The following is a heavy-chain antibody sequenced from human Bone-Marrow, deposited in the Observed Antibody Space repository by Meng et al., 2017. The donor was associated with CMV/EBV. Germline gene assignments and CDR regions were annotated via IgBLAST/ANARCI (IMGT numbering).Heavy chain of an antibody. V-gene: IGHV1-2*02. J-gene: IGHJ4*02. CDR3: ARDLSFIRYSAQYYFYY. CDR2: INPNSGGT. Sequence: ASVKVSCKASGYTFTGYYMHWVRQAPGQGLEWMGWINPNSGGTNYAQKFQGRVTMTRDTSISTAYMELSRLRSDDTAVYYCARDLSFIRYSAQYYFYYWGQGTLVTVSS. CDR1: GYTFTGYY. D-gene: IGHD1-14*01.